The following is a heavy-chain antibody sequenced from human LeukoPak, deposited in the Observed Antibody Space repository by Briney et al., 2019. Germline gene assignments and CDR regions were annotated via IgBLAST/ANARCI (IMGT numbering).Heavy chain of an antibody. J-gene: IGHJ4*02. CDR1: GFTLSSYA. Sequence: GGSLRLSCAASGFTLSSYAMNWVRQAPGKGLEWVSAISGSGDGTYYADSVKGRFTISRDNSKNTLYLQMNSLRAEDTAVYYCAKGRGSYDPDYCGQGTLVTVSA. D-gene: IGHD5-12*01. CDR2: ISGSGDGT. CDR3: AKGRGSYDPDY. V-gene: IGHV3-23*01.